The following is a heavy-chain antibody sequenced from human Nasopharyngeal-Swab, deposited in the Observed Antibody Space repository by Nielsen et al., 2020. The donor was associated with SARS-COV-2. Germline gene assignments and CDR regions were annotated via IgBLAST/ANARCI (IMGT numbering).Heavy chain of an antibody. CDR3: AKESYGDLFDY. D-gene: IGHD4-17*01. CDR1: GFTFSSYS. CDR2: ISSSSSYI. Sequence: GESLKISCAASGFTFSSYSMNWVRQAPGKGLEWVSSISSSSSYIYYADSVKGRFTTSRDNAKNSLYLQMNSLRAEDTALYYCAKESYGDLFDYWGQGTLVTVSS. V-gene: IGHV3-21*04. J-gene: IGHJ4*02.